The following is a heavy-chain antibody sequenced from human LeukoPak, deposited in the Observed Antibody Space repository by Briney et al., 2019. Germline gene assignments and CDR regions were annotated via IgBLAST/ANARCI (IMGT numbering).Heavy chain of an antibody. CDR1: GGSISSTMYY. CDR2: IYYIGTT. J-gene: IGHJ4*02. D-gene: IGHD4-23*01. V-gene: IGHV4-39*01. Sequence: SDTLSLTCTVSGGSISSTMYYWGWIRQPPGKGLEWVGSIYYIGTTYFNPSVKSRVTMSAHTSKNKFSLKLNSVTAAETAVYYCASHTAVVIDYWGQGTLVTVSS. CDR3: ASHTAVVIDY.